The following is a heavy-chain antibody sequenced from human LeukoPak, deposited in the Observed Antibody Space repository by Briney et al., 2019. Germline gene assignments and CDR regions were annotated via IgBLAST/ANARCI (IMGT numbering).Heavy chain of an antibody. CDR3: GGKVGATRGYFSDF. CDR1: GFSFSSYE. J-gene: IGHJ4*02. CDR2: ISSRDNTI. D-gene: IGHD1-26*01. V-gene: IGHV3-48*03. Sequence: GRSLRLSCAASGFSFSSYEMNWVRQAPGKGLEWVSYISSRDNTIYYADSVKGRFTISRDNAKNSLYLQMNSLRAEDTAVYYCGGKVGATRGYFSDFWGQGTLVTVSS.